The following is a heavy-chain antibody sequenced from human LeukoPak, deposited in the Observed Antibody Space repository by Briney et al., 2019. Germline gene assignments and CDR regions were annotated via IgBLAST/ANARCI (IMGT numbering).Heavy chain of an antibody. J-gene: IGHJ4*02. Sequence: ASVKVSCKASGYTFTGYYMHWVRQAPRQGLEWMGWINPNSGGTNYAQKFQGRVTMTRDTSISTAYMELSRLRSDDTAVYYCARGRYYYDTSGGGDFDYWGQGTLVTVSS. CDR3: ARGRYYYDTSGGGDFDY. CDR1: GYTFTGYY. CDR2: INPNSGGT. D-gene: IGHD3-22*01. V-gene: IGHV1-2*02.